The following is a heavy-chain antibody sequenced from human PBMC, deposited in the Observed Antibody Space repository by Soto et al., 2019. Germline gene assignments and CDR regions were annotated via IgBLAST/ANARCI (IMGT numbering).Heavy chain of an antibody. V-gene: IGHV3-7*01. Sequence: EVQLVESGGTLVQPGGSLRLSCAAPGFKFRSYWMSWVRQAPGKGLEWLANIKEDGSEKYYVDSVEGRFTISRDNAKNSVYLQMNSLRAEDTAVYYCTRGGGRDSNEHYWGQGTLVIVSS. CDR1: GFKFRSYW. J-gene: IGHJ4*02. D-gene: IGHD4-4*01. CDR2: IKEDGSEK. CDR3: TRGGGRDSNEHY.